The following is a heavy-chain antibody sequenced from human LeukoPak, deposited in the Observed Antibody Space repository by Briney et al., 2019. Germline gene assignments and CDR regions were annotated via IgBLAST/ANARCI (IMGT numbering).Heavy chain of an antibody. Sequence: GTSVKVSCKASGFTFTSSAVQWVRQARGQRLEWIGWIVVGSGNTNYAQKFQERVTITRDMSTSTAYMELSSLRSEDTAVYYCAADPDSGSYLYFDYWGQGTLVTVSS. CDR1: GFTFTSSA. CDR3: AADPDSGSYLYFDY. V-gene: IGHV1-58*01. D-gene: IGHD1-26*01. J-gene: IGHJ4*02. CDR2: IVVGSGNT.